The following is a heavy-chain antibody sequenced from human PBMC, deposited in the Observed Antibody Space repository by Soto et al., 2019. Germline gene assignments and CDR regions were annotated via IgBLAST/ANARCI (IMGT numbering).Heavy chain of an antibody. D-gene: IGHD2-21*02. CDR3: ARQRTSVVTQAYFDS. Sequence: ETLSLTCTVTGDSINNRSYYWGWIRQPPGKGLEWIGSIYYSGSTYNNPSLKSRVSMSVDTSKNQLSLKLRSVTAADTALYYCARQRTSVVTQAYFDSWGQGSLVTVSS. V-gene: IGHV4-39*01. CDR1: GDSINNRSYY. CDR2: IYYSGST. J-gene: IGHJ4*02.